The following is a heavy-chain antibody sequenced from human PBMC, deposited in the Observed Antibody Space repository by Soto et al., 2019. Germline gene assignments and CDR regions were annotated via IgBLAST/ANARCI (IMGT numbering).Heavy chain of an antibody. J-gene: IGHJ4*02. V-gene: IGHV4-30-2*01. CDR2: IYHSGST. Sequence: QLQLQESGSGLVKPSQTLSLTCAVSGGSISSGGYSWSWIRQPPGQGLEWIGYIYHSGSTYYNPSLKSRVTMPVDRSKNQFSLKLSSVTAADTAVYYCARDPGRWGQGTLVTVSS. CDR1: GGSISSGGYS. CDR3: ARDPGR.